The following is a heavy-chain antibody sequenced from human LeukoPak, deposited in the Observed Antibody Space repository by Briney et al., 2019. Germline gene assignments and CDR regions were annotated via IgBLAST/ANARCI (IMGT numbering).Heavy chain of an antibody. CDR3: ARGAPRLAAPPGVDY. CDR2: INPNSGGT. Sequence: ASVKVSCKASGGTFSSYAISWVRQAPGQGLEWMGWINPNSGGTNYAQKFQGRVTMTRDTSISTAYMEVSRLTSDDTAVYYCARGAPRLAAPPGVDYWGQGTPVTVSS. CDR1: GGTFSSYA. V-gene: IGHV1-2*02. J-gene: IGHJ4*02. D-gene: IGHD6-6*01.